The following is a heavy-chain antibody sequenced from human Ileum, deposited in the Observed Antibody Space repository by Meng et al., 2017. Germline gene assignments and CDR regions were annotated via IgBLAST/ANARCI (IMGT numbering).Heavy chain of an antibody. D-gene: IGHD6-6*01. Sequence: GESLKISCAASGFTFSDYYMSWIRQAPGKGLEWVSYISSSGSTIYYADSVKGRFTISRDNAKNSLYLQMNSLRAEDTAVYYCARDQGSSSPMFDPWGQGTLVTVSS. CDR2: ISSSGSTI. V-gene: IGHV3-11*01. CDR3: ARDQGSSSPMFDP. CDR1: GFTFSDYY. J-gene: IGHJ5*02.